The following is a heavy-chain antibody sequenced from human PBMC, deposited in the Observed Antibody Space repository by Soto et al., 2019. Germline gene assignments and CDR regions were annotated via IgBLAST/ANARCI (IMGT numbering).Heavy chain of an antibody. CDR1: GFTVSSNY. D-gene: IGHD2-15*01. CDR2: IYSGGST. V-gene: IGHV3-66*01. Sequence: EVQLVESGGGLVQPGGSLRLSCAASGFTVSSNYMSWVRQAPGKGLEWVSVIYSGGSTYYADSVKGRFTISRDNSKNTLYLQMNSLRAGDTAVYYCARDRGVVGYCSGGSCYSSPWGQGTLVTVSS. J-gene: IGHJ5*02. CDR3: ARDRGVVGYCSGGSCYSSP.